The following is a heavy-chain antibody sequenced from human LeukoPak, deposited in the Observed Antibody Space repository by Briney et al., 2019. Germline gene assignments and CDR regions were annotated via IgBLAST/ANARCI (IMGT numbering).Heavy chain of an antibody. CDR1: GFTFSSYW. J-gene: IGHJ4*02. D-gene: IGHD3-3*01. V-gene: IGHV3-7*01. Sequence: GGSLRLSYAASGFTFSSYWMSWVRQAPGKGPEWVANIKQDGSEKYYVDSVKGRFTISRDNAKNSLYLQMNSLRAEDTAVYYCARVGDFWSGYYLEEFFDYWGQGTLVTVSS. CDR2: IKQDGSEK. CDR3: ARVGDFWSGYYLEEFFDY.